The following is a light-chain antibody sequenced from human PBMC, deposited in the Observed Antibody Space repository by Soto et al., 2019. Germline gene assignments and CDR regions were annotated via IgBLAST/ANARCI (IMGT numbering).Light chain of an antibody. Sequence: DIQMTQSPSSLSASVGDRVTITCRASQSISRNLNWYQQKQGKAPKLLIYAASSLQSGVPSRFSGSGSGTDFTLTISNLQPEDFATYYCQQANSFPLTFGGGTKVDIK. CDR3: QQANSFPLT. V-gene: IGKV1-39*01. CDR1: QSISRN. CDR2: AAS. J-gene: IGKJ4*01.